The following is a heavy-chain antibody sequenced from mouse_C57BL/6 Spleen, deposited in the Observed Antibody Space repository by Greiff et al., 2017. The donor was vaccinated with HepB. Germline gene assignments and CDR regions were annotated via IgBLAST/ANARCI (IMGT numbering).Heavy chain of an antibody. V-gene: IGHV5-6*01. CDR3: ARQDYYGSSYVDYAMDY. D-gene: IGHD1-1*01. Sequence: EVQGVESGGDLVKPGGSLKLSCAASGFTFSSYGMSWVRQTPDKRLEWVATISSGGSYTYYPDSVKGRFTISRDNAKNTLYLQMSSLKSEDTAMYYCARQDYYGSSYVDYAMDYLGQGTSVTVSS. CDR2: ISSGGSYT. CDR1: GFTFSSYG. J-gene: IGHJ4*01.